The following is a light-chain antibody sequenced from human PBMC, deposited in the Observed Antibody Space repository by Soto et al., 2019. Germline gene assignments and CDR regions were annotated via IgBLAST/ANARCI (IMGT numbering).Light chain of an antibody. Sequence: EIVMTQSPATLSVSPGERATLSCRASQSVSSNLAWFQQKPGQAPRLLIYGASTRDTGISARFSGSGSGTEFTLTISRLEPEDFAVYYCQHRMNWPLTFGQGTRLEIK. CDR2: GAS. J-gene: IGKJ5*01. CDR1: QSVSSN. V-gene: IGKV3-15*01. CDR3: QHRMNWPLT.